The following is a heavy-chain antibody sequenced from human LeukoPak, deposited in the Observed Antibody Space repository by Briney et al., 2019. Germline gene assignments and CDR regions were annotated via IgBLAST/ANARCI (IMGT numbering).Heavy chain of an antibody. Sequence: GESLKISCKGSGYTFATYWIGWVRQMPGKGLEWMGIIYPGDSRTTYSPSFQGQVTISADKSINTAYLQWSSLKASDTAMYYCARHSSAYAYWYFDLWGRGTLVTVSS. CDR2: IYPGDSRT. CDR1: GYTFATYW. V-gene: IGHV5-51*01. D-gene: IGHD3-22*01. J-gene: IGHJ2*01. CDR3: ARHSSAYAYWYFDL.